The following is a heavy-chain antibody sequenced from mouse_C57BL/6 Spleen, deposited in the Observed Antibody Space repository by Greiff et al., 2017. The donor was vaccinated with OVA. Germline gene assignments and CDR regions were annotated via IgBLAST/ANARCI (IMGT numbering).Heavy chain of an antibody. J-gene: IGHJ2*01. CDR1: GSTFSSYA. CDR2: ISDGGSYT. D-gene: IGHD3-2*02. Sequence: EVQLVESGGGLVKPGGSLKLSCAASGSTFSSYAMSWVRQTPEKRLEWVATISDGGSYTYYPDNVKGRFTISRDNAKNNLYLQMSHLKSEDTAMYYCARGEAGVDYWGQGTTLTVSS. V-gene: IGHV5-4*01. CDR3: ARGEAGVDY.